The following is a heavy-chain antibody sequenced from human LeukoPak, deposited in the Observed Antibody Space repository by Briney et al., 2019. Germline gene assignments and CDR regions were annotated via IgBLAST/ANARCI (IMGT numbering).Heavy chain of an antibody. V-gene: IGHV1-69*06. CDR2: IIPIFGTA. CDR3: ARDYSSSWYFDP. Sequence: ASVNVSCKASGGTFSSYAISWVRQAPGQGLEWMGGIIPIFGTANYAQKFQGRVTITADKSTSTAYMEPSSLRSEDTAVYYCARDYSSSWYFDPWGQGTLVTVSS. J-gene: IGHJ4*02. D-gene: IGHD6-13*01. CDR1: GGTFSSYA.